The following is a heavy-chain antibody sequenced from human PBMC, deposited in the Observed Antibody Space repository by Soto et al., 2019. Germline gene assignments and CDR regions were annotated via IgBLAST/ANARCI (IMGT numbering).Heavy chain of an antibody. J-gene: IGHJ5*02. CDR2: IKPEADGGTA. CDR3: ARDTAPITVAGVLKMGVADR. V-gene: IGHV3-15*01. Sequence: EVRLVESGGGFVKPGGSLRLSCEVSGFTFGNAWMSWVRQGPGKGLEWVGRIKPEADGGTADYTLPVKGRFTISRDDSGRTLHLQMNSLKTEDTGVYYCARDTAPITVAGVLKMGVADRWGQGTLVSVSS. CDR1: GFTFGNAW. D-gene: IGHD6-19*01.